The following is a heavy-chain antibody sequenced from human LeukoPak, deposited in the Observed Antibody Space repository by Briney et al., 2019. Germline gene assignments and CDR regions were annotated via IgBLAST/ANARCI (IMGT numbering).Heavy chain of an antibody. D-gene: IGHD5-18*01. CDR3: ARDTVDTAGGMDV. CDR2: INPSGGST. J-gene: IGHJ6*04. CDR1: GYTFTSYY. V-gene: IGHV1-46*01. Sequence: GASVKVSCKASGYTFTSYYMHWVRQAPGQGLEWMGIINPSGGSTSYAQKFQGRVTMTRDMSTSTDYMELSSLRSEDTAVYYCARDTVDTAGGMDVWGKGTTVTVSS.